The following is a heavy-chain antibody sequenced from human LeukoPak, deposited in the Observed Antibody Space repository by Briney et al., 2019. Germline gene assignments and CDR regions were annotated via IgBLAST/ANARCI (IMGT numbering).Heavy chain of an antibody. J-gene: IGHJ4*02. CDR1: GGSFSGYY. CDR2: INHSGST. Sequence: SETLSLTCAVYGGSFSGYYWSWSRQPPGKGLEWMGEINHSGSTNYNPSLKSRVTISVDTSKNQFSLKLSCVTAADTAVYYCARAWDGTAMVVDYWGQGTLVTVSS. CDR3: ARAWDGTAMVVDY. V-gene: IGHV4-34*01. D-gene: IGHD5-18*01.